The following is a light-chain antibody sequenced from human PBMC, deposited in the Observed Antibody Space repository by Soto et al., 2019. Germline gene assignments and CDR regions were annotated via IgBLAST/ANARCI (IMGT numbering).Light chain of an antibody. Sequence: SQMTQSPSTLAASLGDIVTITFRASQSISIWLAWYQQKPGKAHKLLIYAESSLQSGVPSRFSGSGSRTDFTLTIRRPQPDDFATYPCPQSYTTHPPFAGGTKVDIK. V-gene: IGKV1-39*01. CDR3: PQSYTTHPP. CDR2: AES. CDR1: QSISIW. J-gene: IGKJ4*01.